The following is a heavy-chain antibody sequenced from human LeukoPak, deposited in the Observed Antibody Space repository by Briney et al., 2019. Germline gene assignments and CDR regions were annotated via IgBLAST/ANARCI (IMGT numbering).Heavy chain of an antibody. J-gene: IGHJ6*04. V-gene: IGHV3-49*04. Sequence: PGRSLSLSCTASGFPFGDYAMSWVRQAPGKGLEWVGFIRSKAYGGTTEYAASVKGRFTISRDDSKSIAYLQMNSLKTEDTAVYYCTRERIAVAGTVKYYYGMDVWGKGTTVTVSS. CDR1: GFPFGDYA. CDR2: IRSKAYGGTT. D-gene: IGHD6-19*01. CDR3: TRERIAVAGTVKYYYGMDV.